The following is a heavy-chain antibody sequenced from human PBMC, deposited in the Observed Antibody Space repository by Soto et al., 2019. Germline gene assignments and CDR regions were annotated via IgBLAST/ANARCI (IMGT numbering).Heavy chain of an antibody. V-gene: IGHV1-69*06. D-gene: IGHD3-22*01. CDR2: IIPIFGTA. Sequence: ASVKVSCKASGGTFSSYAISWVRQAPGQGLEWMGGIIPIFGTANYAQKFQGRVTTTADKSTSTAYMELSSLRSEDTAVYYCAREGDYDSSGYYYYGMDVWGQGTTVTVSS. J-gene: IGHJ6*02. CDR3: AREGDYDSSGYYYYGMDV. CDR1: GGTFSSYA.